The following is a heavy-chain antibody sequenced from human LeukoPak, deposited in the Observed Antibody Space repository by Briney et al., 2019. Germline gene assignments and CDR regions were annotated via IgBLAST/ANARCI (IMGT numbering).Heavy chain of an antibody. D-gene: IGHD5-18*01. CDR2: ISWDGGST. V-gene: IGHV3-43*01. CDR1: GFTFDDYT. Sequence: GGSLRLSCAASGFTFDDYTMHWVRQAPGKGLEWVSLISWDGGSTYYADSVKGRFTISRDNAKNSLYLQMNSLRAEDTAVYYCASDRYSYGDNDAFDIWGQGTMVTVSS. J-gene: IGHJ3*02. CDR3: ASDRYSYGDNDAFDI.